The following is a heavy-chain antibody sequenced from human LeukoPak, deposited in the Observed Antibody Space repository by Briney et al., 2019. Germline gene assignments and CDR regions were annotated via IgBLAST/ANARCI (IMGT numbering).Heavy chain of an antibody. J-gene: IGHJ4*02. CDR2: ICSRGSYI. V-gene: IGHV3-48*03. Sequence: GGSLRLSCAASGFTFSSYEMNWVRQAPGMGLEWVSYICSRGSYIYYADSVKGRFTISRDNAKNSLYLQMNSLRAEDTAVYYCARDLYYYGSGKFVPGLPAYWGQGTLVTVSS. CDR3: ARDLYYYGSGKFVPGLPAY. CDR1: GFTFSSYE. D-gene: IGHD3-10*01.